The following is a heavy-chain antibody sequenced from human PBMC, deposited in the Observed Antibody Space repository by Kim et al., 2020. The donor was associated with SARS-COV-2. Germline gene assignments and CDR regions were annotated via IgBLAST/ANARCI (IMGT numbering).Heavy chain of an antibody. Sequence: ASVKVSCKASGYTFTGYYMHWVRQAPGQGLEWMGRINPNSGGTNYAQKFQGRVTMTRDTSISTAYMELSRLRSDDTAVYYCARGLARVRGVIPNYYGMDVWGQGTTVTVSS. CDR2: INPNSGGT. D-gene: IGHD3-10*01. J-gene: IGHJ6*02. CDR3: ARGLARVRGVIPNYYGMDV. V-gene: IGHV1-2*06. CDR1: GYTFTGYY.